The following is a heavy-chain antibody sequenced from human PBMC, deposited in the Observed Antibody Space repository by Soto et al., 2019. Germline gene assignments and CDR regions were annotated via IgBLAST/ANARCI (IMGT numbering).Heavy chain of an antibody. V-gene: IGHV4-34*01. CDR3: ARGRPALATRSFAP. CDR2: ITSSGST. CDR1: GGSFSDSY. J-gene: IGHJ5*02. D-gene: IGHD1-1*01. Sequence: SETLSLTCAVFGGSFSDSYWSWTRQSPGKGLEWIGEITSSGSTYYNPSLKSRVTISGDTPKNHFSLDVRSVTAADTAVYYCARGRPALATRSFAPWGQGTLVTVSS.